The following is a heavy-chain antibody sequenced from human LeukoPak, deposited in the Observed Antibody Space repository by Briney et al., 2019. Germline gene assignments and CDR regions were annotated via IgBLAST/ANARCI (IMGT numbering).Heavy chain of an antibody. CDR2: INPNSGGT. Sequence: AAVKVSCKASGYTFTGYYMHWVRQSPGQGLEWMGWINPNSGGTNYAQKFQGRVTMTRDTSISTAYMELSRLRSDETAVYYCGRVCYYDSSGYYHNWFDPWGQGTLVTVS. V-gene: IGHV1-2*02. D-gene: IGHD3-22*01. CDR1: GYTFTGYY. J-gene: IGHJ5*02. CDR3: GRVCYYDSSGYYHNWFDP.